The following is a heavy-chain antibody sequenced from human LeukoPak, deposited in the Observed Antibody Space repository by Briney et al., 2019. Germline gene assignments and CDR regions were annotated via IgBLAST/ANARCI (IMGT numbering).Heavy chain of an antibody. CDR2: IYYTGIT. J-gene: IGHJ4*02. D-gene: IGHD3-3*01. Sequence: KPSETPSLTCIVSGGSINNYYWSWVRQSPGRGLEWIGYIYYTGITNYNPSLRSRVILSVDTSKNQFSLKLRSVTAADTAVYFCARASSTPGSGYYPFDYWGQGTLVTVSS. CDR1: GGSINNYY. V-gene: IGHV4-59*01. CDR3: ARASSTPGSGYYPFDY.